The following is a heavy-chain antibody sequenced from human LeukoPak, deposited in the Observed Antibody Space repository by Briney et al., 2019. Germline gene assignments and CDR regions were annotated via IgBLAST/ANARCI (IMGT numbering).Heavy chain of an antibody. D-gene: IGHD5-18*01. V-gene: IGHV1-46*01. J-gene: IGHJ4*02. Sequence: GSSVKVSCKASGYTFTSYYMHWVRQAPGQGLEWMGIINPSGGSTSYSEKFQGRVAMTRDTSTSTVYMELSSLRSEDTAVYYCARGGMGIQLWSFDYWGQGTLVTVSS. CDR1: GYTFTSYY. CDR3: ARGGMGIQLWSFDY. CDR2: INPSGGST.